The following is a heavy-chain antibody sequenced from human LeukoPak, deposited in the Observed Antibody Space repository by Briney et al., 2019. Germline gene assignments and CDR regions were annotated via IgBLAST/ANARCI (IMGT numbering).Heavy chain of an antibody. Sequence: GGSLRLSCAASGVTITTYWMSWMRQAPGKGLQWVANIKHDGSEQYYVDSVKGRFTISRDDAKNSLFLQMNSLGVEDTAVYYCKSGGAAPGSFDYWGHGALVTVSS. V-gene: IGHV3-7*01. CDR2: IKHDGSEQ. D-gene: IGHD1-26*01. CDR3: KSGGAAPGSFDY. J-gene: IGHJ4*01. CDR1: GVTITTYW.